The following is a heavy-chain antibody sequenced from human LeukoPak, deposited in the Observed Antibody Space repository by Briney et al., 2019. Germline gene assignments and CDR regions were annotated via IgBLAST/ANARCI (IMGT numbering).Heavy chain of an antibody. CDR1: GGTFSSYA. V-gene: IGHV1-69*05. D-gene: IGHD6-13*01. Sequence: SVKVSCKASGGTFSSYAISWVRQAPGQGLEWVGGIIPIFGTANYAQKFQGRVTITTDESTSTAYMELSSLRSDDTAVYYCARSTPRRYSSSWYVSTYFDYWGQGTLVTVSS. J-gene: IGHJ4*02. CDR3: ARSTPRRYSSSWYVSTYFDY. CDR2: IIPIFGTA.